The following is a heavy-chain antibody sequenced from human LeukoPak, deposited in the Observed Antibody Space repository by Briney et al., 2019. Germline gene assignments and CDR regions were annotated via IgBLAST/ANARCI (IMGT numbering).Heavy chain of an antibody. D-gene: IGHD6-25*01. Sequence: GGSLRLSCAASGFTFSSFWMSWVRQAPGKGLEWVANIKPEGSGKYYVDSVKGRFTISRDNAKNSLYLQMNSPRAEDTAVYYCTRNRGLDVWGQGTTVTVSS. CDR3: TRNRGLDV. CDR1: GFTFSSFW. J-gene: IGHJ6*02. V-gene: IGHV3-7*01. CDR2: IKPEGSGK.